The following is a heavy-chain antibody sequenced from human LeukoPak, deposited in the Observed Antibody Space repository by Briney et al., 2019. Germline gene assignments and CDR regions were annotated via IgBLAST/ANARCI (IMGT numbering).Heavy chain of an antibody. J-gene: IGHJ5*02. Sequence: SETLSLTCTVSGDSVSSGGYYWSWIRQHPVKGLEWIGYIYSSGSTFYNPSLKSRLALSKDTSKNQFSLNLSSVTAADTAVYYCARGYGSNSYSPGFDPWGQGTLVTVSS. CDR2: IYSSGST. CDR1: GDSVSSGGYY. D-gene: IGHD2-2*01. V-gene: IGHV4-31*03. CDR3: ARGYGSNSYSPGFDP.